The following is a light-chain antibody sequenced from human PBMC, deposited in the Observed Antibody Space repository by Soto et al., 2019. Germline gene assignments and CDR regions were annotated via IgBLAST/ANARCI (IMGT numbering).Light chain of an antibody. V-gene: IGLV2-14*03. CDR2: EVS. CDR1: SSDVGGYNY. J-gene: IGLJ1*01. CDR3: SSKTRIRTDV. Sequence: QSALTQPASVSGSPGQSITISCTGTSSDVGGYNYVSWYQQHPGKAPKLMIYEVSNRPSGVSNRFSGSKSGNTASLTISGLQAEDEADYYCSSKTRIRTDVFGTGTKLTVL.